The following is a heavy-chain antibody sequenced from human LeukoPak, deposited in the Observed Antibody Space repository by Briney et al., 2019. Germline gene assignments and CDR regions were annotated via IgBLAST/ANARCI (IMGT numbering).Heavy chain of an antibody. Sequence: GGSLRLSCAASGFTFSSYSMNWVRQAPGKGLEWVSSISSSSSYIYYADSVKGRFTISGDNAKNSLYLQMNSLRAEDTAVYYCARRLGQQPNWFDPWGQGTLVTVSS. J-gene: IGHJ5*02. CDR3: ARRLGQQPNWFDP. CDR2: ISSSSSYI. D-gene: IGHD6-13*01. V-gene: IGHV3-21*01. CDR1: GFTFSSYS.